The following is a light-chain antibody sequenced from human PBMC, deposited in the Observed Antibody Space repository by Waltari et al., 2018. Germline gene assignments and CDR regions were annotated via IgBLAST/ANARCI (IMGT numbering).Light chain of an antibody. Sequence: DIVMTQSPLSLSVTPAEPASISCRSSQSLLVSSGNNYLDWYVQKPGQSPPLLIYLGASRASEVPYRFRGSGSGTDITLRISRVEGEDVGVYYCMQALHAVTFGPGTKVDIK. CDR3: MQALHAVT. V-gene: IGKV2-28*01. J-gene: IGKJ3*01. CDR1: QSLLVSSGNNY. CDR2: LGA.